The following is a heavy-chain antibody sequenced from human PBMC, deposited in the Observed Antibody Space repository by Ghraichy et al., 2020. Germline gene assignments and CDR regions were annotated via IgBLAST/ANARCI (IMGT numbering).Heavy chain of an antibody. V-gene: IGHV3-7*03. CDR3: ARDLSHYNILTGYYRGNWFDP. Sequence: GSLSLSCAASGFTFSGYWMSWVRQAPGKGLEWVANIKQDGSEQYYVDSVKGRFTISRDNAKNSLFLQMNSLRAEDTAVYYCARDLSHYNILTGYYRGNWFDPWGQGTLVTVSS. CDR2: IKQDGSEQ. D-gene: IGHD3-9*01. CDR1: GFTFSGYW. J-gene: IGHJ5*02.